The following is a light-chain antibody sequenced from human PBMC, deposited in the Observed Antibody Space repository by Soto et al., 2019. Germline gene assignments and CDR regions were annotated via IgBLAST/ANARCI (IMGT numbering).Light chain of an antibody. CDR2: AAS. V-gene: IGKV1-39*01. CDR3: QQSYSTPFT. Sequence: DIQMTQSPSSLSASVGDRVTITCRASQSNSSYLNWYQQKPGKAPKLLIYAASSVQSGVPSRFSGSGSGTDFTLTISWLQPEDFATYYCQQSYSTPFTFGPRTIVDIK. CDR1: QSNSSY. J-gene: IGKJ3*01.